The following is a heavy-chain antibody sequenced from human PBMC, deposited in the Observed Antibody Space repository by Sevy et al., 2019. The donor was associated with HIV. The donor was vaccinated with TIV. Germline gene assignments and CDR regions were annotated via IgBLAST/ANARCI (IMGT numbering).Heavy chain of an antibody. D-gene: IGHD6-6*01. V-gene: IGHV3-21*01. Sequence: GGSLRLSCAASGFTFSSYSMNWVRQAPGKGLEWVSSISSSSSYIYYADSVKGRFTISRDNAKNSLYLQMNSLRAEDTAVYYCAGFQQLVNYYYYYMDVWGKGTTVTVSS. J-gene: IGHJ6*03. CDR2: ISSSSSYI. CDR1: GFTFSSYS. CDR3: AGFQQLVNYYYYYMDV.